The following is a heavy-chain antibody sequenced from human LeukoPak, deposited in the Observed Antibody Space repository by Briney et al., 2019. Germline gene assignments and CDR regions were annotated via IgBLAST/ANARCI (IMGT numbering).Heavy chain of an antibody. CDR1: GGSISSGGYY. CDR3: ASSYDSSGYPKYYFDY. J-gene: IGHJ4*02. V-gene: IGHV4-31*03. Sequence: SETLSLTCTVSGGSISSGGYYWSWIRQHPGKGLEWIGYIYYSGSTYYNPSLKSRVTISVDTSKNQFSLKLSSVTAADTAVYYCASSYDSSGYPKYYFDYWGQGTLVTVSS. CDR2: IYYSGST. D-gene: IGHD3-22*01.